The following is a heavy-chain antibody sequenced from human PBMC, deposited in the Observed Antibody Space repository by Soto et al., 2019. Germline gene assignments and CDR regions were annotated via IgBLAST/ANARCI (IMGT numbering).Heavy chain of an antibody. J-gene: IGHJ6*02. CDR2: ISSSSSYI. D-gene: IGHD6-13*01. CDR3: ARGRGAAGTDSVQYYGMAV. Sequence: PGGSLRLSCAASGFTFSSYSMNWVRQAPGKGLEWVSSISSSSSYIYYADSVKGRFTISRDNAKNSLYLQMNSLRAEDTAVYYCARGRGAAGTDSVQYYGMAVWGQGTTVTVSS. CDR1: GFTFSSYS. V-gene: IGHV3-21*01.